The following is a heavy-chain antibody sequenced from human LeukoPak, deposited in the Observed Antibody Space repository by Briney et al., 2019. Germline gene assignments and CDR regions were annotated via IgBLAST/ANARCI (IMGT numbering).Heavy chain of an antibody. Sequence: ASVKVSCKASGGTFSNYAISWVRQAPGQGLEWMGGIIPIFGTANYAQKFQGRVTITADESTNTAYMELSSLRSEDTAVYYCASRLLRYFDMDVWGKGTTVTISS. J-gene: IGHJ6*03. CDR1: GGTFSNYA. V-gene: IGHV1-69*13. D-gene: IGHD3-9*01. CDR2: IIPIFGTA. CDR3: ASRLLRYFDMDV.